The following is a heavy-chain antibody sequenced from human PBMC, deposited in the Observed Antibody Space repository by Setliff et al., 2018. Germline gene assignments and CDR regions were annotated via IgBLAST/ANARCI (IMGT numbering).Heavy chain of an antibody. J-gene: IGHJ3*02. CDR3: ARGLSYYDSSGYLLAPYAFDI. D-gene: IGHD3-22*01. CDR1: GGSFSGYY. CDR2: INHSGST. V-gene: IGHV4-34*01. Sequence: SETLSLTCAVYGGSFSGYYWSWLRQPPGKGLEWIGEINHSGSTNYNPSLKGRVTMSVDTSKNQFSLKLSSVTAADTAVYYCARGLSYYDSSGYLLAPYAFDIWGQGTMVTVS.